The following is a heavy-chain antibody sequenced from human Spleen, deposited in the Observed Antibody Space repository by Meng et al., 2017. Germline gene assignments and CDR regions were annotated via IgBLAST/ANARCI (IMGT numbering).Heavy chain of an antibody. CDR3: ARDYYGSGSYSFQYFYYGMDV. D-gene: IGHD3-10*01. Sequence: GESLKISCAASGFTLSSYSMNWVRQAPGKGLEWVASISSSSSYILYADSMKGRFTISRDNAKNSLYLQTNSLRAEDTAVYYCARDYYGSGSYSFQYFYYGMDVWGHGTTVTVSS. V-gene: IGHV3-21*01. CDR2: ISSSSSYI. J-gene: IGHJ6*02. CDR1: GFTLSSYS.